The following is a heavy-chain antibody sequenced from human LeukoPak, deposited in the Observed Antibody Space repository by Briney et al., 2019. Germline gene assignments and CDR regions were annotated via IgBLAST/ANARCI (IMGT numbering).Heavy chain of an antibody. Sequence: SETLSLTCAVYGGSFSGYYWSWMRQPPGKWREWIGEINHSGSTNYNPSPKSRVTISVDTSKNQFSLKLSSVTAADTAVYYCARGYYVTTLDYWGQGTLVTVSS. V-gene: IGHV4-34*01. CDR2: INHSGST. D-gene: IGHD4-11*01. CDR1: GGSFSGYY. CDR3: ARGYYVTTLDY. J-gene: IGHJ4*02.